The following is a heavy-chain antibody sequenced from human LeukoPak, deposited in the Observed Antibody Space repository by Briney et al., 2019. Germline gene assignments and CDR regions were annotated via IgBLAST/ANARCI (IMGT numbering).Heavy chain of an antibody. CDR2: INPNSGGT. V-gene: IGHV1-2*02. J-gene: IGHJ6*02. D-gene: IGHD2-21*02. CDR3: ARVFSPGIVVVTGGMDV. CDR1: GYTFAGYY. Sequence: ASVKVSCKASGYTFAGYYMHWVRQAPGQGLEWMGWINPNSGGTNYAQKFQGRVTMTRDTSISTAYMELSSLRSDDTAVYYCARVFSPGIVVVTGGMDVWGQGTTVTVSS.